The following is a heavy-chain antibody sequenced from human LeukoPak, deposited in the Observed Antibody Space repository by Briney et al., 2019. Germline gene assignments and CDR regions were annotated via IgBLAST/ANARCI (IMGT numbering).Heavy chain of an antibody. Sequence: SQTLSLTCTVSGGSISSGSYYWSWIRQPAGKGLEWIGRIYTSGSTNYNPSLKSRVTISVDTSKNQFSLKLSSVTAADTAVYYCARRSSWSLFDYWGQGTLVTVSS. V-gene: IGHV4-61*02. J-gene: IGHJ4*02. CDR2: IYTSGST. CDR3: ARRSSWSLFDY. CDR1: GGSISSGSYY. D-gene: IGHD6-13*01.